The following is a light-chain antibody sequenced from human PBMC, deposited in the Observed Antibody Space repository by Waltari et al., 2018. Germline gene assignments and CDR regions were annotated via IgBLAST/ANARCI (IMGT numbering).Light chain of an antibody. CDR3: QQYNKWPLT. J-gene: IGKJ4*01. CDR2: GAS. CDR1: QSVSSS. V-gene: IGKV3-15*01. Sequence: EIVMTQSPATLSVSPGEGATLSCRASQSVSSSLAWYQQKPGQAPRLLIYGASTRASGIQATFSGSGSGTEFTLTISSLQSEDFAVYYCQQYNKWPLTFGGGTKVEIK.